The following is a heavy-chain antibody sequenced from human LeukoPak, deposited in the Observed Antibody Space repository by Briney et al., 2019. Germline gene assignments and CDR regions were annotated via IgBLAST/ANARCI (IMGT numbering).Heavy chain of an antibody. CDR3: ARDPGTWIQLGWFDP. CDR2: ISSSGSTI. V-gene: IGHV3-11*01. Sequence: GGTLRLSCAACGFTFSDYYMIWIRQAPGKGLEWVSYISSSGSTIYYADSVKGRFTISRDNAKNSLYLQMNSLRAEDTAVYYCARDPGTWIQLGWFDPWGQGTLVTVSS. J-gene: IGHJ5*02. CDR1: GFTFSDYY. D-gene: IGHD5-18*01.